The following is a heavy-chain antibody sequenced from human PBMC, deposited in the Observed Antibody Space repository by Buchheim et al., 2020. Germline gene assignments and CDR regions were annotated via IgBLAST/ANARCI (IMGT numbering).Heavy chain of an antibody. CDR2: ISHDGSKK. CDR3: ARGSSTGTTPMDV. CDR1: GFIFSNYG. D-gene: IGHD1-1*01. J-gene: IGHJ6*03. Sequence: QVQLVESGGGMVQPGGSLRLSCAVSGFIFSNYGMHWVRQAPGKGLEWVTLISHDGSKKYYIDSVKGRFTISGDNAKNTLYLQMNGLTTEETAVYYCARGSSTGTTPMDVWGKGTT. V-gene: IGHV3-30*03.